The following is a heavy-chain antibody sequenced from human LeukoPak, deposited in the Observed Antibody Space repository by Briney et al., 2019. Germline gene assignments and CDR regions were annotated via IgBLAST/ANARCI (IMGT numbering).Heavy chain of an antibody. D-gene: IGHD4-23*01. V-gene: IGHV5-51*01. J-gene: IGHJ4*02. CDR3: ARRDYGSNSGDSYLFDF. CDR1: GYSFTTYW. Sequence: GESLKTSCKGSGYSFTTYWIAWVRQMPGKGLEWMGIIHPGNSETRYSPSFQGQVTVSADKYINTAYLQWSSLKASDTAMYYCARRDYGSNSGDSYLFDFWGQGALVTVSS. CDR2: IHPGNSET.